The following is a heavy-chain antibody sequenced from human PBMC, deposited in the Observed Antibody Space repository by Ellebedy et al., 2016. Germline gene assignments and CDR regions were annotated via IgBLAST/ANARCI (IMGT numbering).Heavy chain of an antibody. D-gene: IGHD4-17*01. CDR3: YYGHYSGF. V-gene: IGHV3-30*04. CDR2: ISFDGRAE. J-gene: IGHJ4*02. Sequence: GESLKISXAASGFTFSSSTMHWVRQAPGWGLDWVAGISFDGRAEHYADSVKGRFTISRDNSKNTLSLQMDSLTAADTAVYYCYYGHYSGFWGQGTLVTVSS. CDR1: GFTFSSST.